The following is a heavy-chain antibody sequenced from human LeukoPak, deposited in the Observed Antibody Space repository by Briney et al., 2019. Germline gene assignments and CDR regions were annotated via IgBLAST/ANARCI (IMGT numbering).Heavy chain of an antibody. CDR3: AKGRGYNYGYIFGYFDY. CDR1: GFTFSSYE. V-gene: IGHV3-48*03. CDR2: ISSSGSTI. J-gene: IGHJ4*02. D-gene: IGHD5-18*01. Sequence: GGSLRLSCAASGFTFSSYEMNWVRQAPGKGLEWVSYISSSGSTIYYADSVKGRFTISRDNAKNSLYLQMNSLRAEDTALYYCAKGRGYNYGYIFGYFDYWGQGTLVTVSS.